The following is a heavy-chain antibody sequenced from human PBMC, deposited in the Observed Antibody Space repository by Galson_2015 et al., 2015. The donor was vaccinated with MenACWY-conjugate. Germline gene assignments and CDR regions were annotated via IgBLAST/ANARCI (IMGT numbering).Heavy chain of an antibody. D-gene: IGHD3-3*01. CDR3: ASSTYYDFWSGYFHYYGMDV. V-gene: IGHV3-21*01. J-gene: IGHJ6*02. CDR2: SSYI. Sequence: SSYIYYADSVKGRFTISRDNAKNSLYLQMNSLRGDDTAVYYCASSTYYDFWSGYFHYYGMDVWGQGTLVTVSS.